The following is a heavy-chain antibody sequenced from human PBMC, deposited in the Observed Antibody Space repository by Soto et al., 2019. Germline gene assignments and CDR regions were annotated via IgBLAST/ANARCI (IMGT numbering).Heavy chain of an antibody. J-gene: IGHJ5*02. CDR3: ARGVKDDSSWFDP. Sequence: QVQLVQSGAEVKKPGSSVKVSCKASGGTFSSYTISWVRQAPGQGLEWMGRIIPNLGIANYAQKFQGRVTITADKSTRTAYMELSSLRSEATAVYYCARGVKDDSSWFDPWGQGNLVTVS. CDR2: IIPNLGIA. CDR1: GGTFSSYT. V-gene: IGHV1-69*02. D-gene: IGHD3-22*01.